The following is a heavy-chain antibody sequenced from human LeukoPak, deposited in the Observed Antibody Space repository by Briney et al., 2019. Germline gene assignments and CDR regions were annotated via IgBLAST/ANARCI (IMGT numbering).Heavy chain of an antibody. D-gene: IGHD6-13*01. CDR3: ARFGYSTSLDFYLDV. J-gene: IGHJ2*01. CDR1: GFTFTNYW. V-gene: IGHV5-51*01. Sequence: GESLKISCQASGFTFTNYWIAWVRPMPGKGLEWVGIVHAGDSDARYSPSFQDQVTMSADKSISTAYLQWNSLRASDSAMYFCARFGYSTSLDFYLDVWGRGTLVAVSS. CDR2: VHAGDSDA.